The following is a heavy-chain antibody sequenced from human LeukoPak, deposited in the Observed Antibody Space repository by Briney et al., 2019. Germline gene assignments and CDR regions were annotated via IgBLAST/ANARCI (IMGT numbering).Heavy chain of an antibody. J-gene: IGHJ6*02. D-gene: IGHD3-3*01. CDR3: TRSLGVVIHGGMDV. CDR1: GGSISSYH. CDR2: IYYTGST. V-gene: IGHV4-59*01. Sequence: SETLSLTFTVSGGSISSYHWSWIRQPPGKGLEWIGHIYYTGSTNYNPSLKSRVTISLDTSKNQFSLKLSSVTAADTAVCYCTRSLGVVIHGGMDVWGQGTTVTVSS.